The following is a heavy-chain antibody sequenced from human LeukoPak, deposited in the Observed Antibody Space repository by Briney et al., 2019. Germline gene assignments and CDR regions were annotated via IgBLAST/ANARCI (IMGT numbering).Heavy chain of an antibody. V-gene: IGHV4-34*01. CDR3: ARGLGFDP. CDR1: GGSFSGYY. J-gene: IGHJ5*02. CDR2: INHSGST. Sequence: SETLSLTCAVYGGSFSGYYWSWIRQPPGKGLEWIGEINHSGSTNYNPSLKSRVAISVDTSKNQFSLKLSSVTAADTAVYYCARGLGFDPWGQGTLVTVSS.